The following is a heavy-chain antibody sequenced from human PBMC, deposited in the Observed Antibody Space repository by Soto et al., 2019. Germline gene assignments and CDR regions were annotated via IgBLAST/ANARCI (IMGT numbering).Heavy chain of an antibody. CDR3: AKELWFRESFFDY. J-gene: IGHJ4*02. CDR2: ISYDGSNK. D-gene: IGHD3-10*01. Sequence: QVQLVESGGGVVQPGRSLRLSCAASGFTFSSYGMHWVRQAPGKGLELVAVISYDGSNKYYADSVKGRFTISRDNSKNPLYQPMNSLRAEDTAVYYCAKELWFRESFFDYWGQGTLVTVSS. V-gene: IGHV3-30*18. CDR1: GFTFSSYG.